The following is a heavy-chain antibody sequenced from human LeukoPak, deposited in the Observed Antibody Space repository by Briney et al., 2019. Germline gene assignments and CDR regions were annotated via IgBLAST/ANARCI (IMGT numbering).Heavy chain of an antibody. J-gene: IGHJ5*02. CDR2: ISAYNGNT. CDR1: GYTFTSYG. CDR3: ARAPFIDCSSTSCPFDP. D-gene: IGHD2-2*01. V-gene: IGHV1-18*01. Sequence: GASVKVSCKASGYTFTSYGISWVRQAPGQGLEWMGWISAYNGNTNYAQKLQGRVTMTTDTSTSTAYMELRSPRSDDTAVYYCARAPFIDCSSTSCPFDPWGQGTLVTVSS.